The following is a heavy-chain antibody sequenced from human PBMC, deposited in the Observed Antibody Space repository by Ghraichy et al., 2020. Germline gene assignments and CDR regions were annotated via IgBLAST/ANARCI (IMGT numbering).Heavy chain of an antibody. CDR1: GFTFSRIA. V-gene: IGHV3-23*01. D-gene: IGHD4-17*01. CDR3: AKDVGDFYYYYYMDV. Sequence: LTCAASGFTFSRIAMTWVRQAPGKGLEWVSTISSAAVTYYADSVKGRFTISRDNSKNTLYLQMNSLRAEDTAVYYCAKDVGDFYYYYYMDVWGRGTTVTVSS. CDR2: ISSAAVT. J-gene: IGHJ6*03.